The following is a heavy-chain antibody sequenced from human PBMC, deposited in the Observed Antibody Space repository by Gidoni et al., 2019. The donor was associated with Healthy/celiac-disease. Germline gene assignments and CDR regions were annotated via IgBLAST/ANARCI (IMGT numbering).Heavy chain of an antibody. Sequence: EVQLVESGGGLVQPGGSLRLSCAASGFTVSSNYMSWVRQAPGKGLEWVSVMYSGGSTYYEDSMKGRFTISRDNSKNTLYLQMDSLRAEDTAVYYCARGDPPTDYWGQGTLVTVSS. V-gene: IGHV3-66*02. CDR1: GFTVSSNY. CDR3: ARGDPPTDY. J-gene: IGHJ4*02. CDR2: MYSGGST. D-gene: IGHD3-10*01.